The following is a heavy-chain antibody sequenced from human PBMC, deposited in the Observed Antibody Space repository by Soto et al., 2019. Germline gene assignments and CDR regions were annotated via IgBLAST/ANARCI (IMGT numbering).Heavy chain of an antibody. CDR1: GFTFGDYA. V-gene: IGHV3-49*04. CDR3: TRCGALEWLLFSGYYYYGMDV. Sequence: HPGGSLRLSCTAYGFTFGDYAMSWVRQAPGKXLEWVGFIRSKAYGGTTEYAASVKGRFTISRDDSKSIAYLQMNSLKTEDTAVYYCTRCGALEWLLFSGYYYYGMDVWGQGTTVTVSS. CDR2: IRSKAYGGTT. D-gene: IGHD3-3*01. J-gene: IGHJ6*02.